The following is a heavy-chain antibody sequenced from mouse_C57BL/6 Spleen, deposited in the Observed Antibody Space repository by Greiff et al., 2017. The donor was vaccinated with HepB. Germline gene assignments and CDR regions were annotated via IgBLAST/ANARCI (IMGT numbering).Heavy chain of an antibody. CDR3: ASNAAMDY. CDR2: IHPNSGST. Sequence: VQLQQSGAELVKPGASVKLSCKASGYTFTSYWMHWVKQRPGQGLEWIGMIHPNSGSTNYNEKFKSKATLTVDNSSSTAYMQLSSLTAEDSAVYYCASNAAMDYGGQGTSVTVSS. CDR1: GYTFTSYW. V-gene: IGHV1-64*01. J-gene: IGHJ4*01.